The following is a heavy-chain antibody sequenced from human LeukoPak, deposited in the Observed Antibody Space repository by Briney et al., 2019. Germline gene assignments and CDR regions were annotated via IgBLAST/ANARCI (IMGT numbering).Heavy chain of an antibody. D-gene: IGHD3-3*01. V-gene: IGHV3-66*01. CDR2: IYSGGST. Sequence: GGSLRLSCAASGFTVSSNYMSWVRQAPGKGLEWVSVIYSGGSTYYADSVKGRFTISRDNSKNTLYLQMNSLRAEDTAVYYCARDAIFGVVTENNWFDPWGQGTLVTVSS. CDR3: ARDAIFGVVTENNWFDP. CDR1: GFTVSSNY. J-gene: IGHJ5*02.